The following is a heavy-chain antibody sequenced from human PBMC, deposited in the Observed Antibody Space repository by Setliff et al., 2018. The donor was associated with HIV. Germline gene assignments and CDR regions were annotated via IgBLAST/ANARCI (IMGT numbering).Heavy chain of an antibody. D-gene: IGHD2-15*01. CDR2: LDPRDSYT. J-gene: IGHJ6*03. CDR3: ARLLRRPHHFFYLDV. V-gene: IGHV5-10-1*01. Sequence: GASLKISCKGSGYTFANYWISWVRQMTGKGLEWMGRLDPRDSYTDYSPSFQGHVTISGDKSSSTAYLQWSSLRATDTATYYCARLLRRPHHFFYLDVWGKGTTVTVSS. CDR1: GYTFANYW.